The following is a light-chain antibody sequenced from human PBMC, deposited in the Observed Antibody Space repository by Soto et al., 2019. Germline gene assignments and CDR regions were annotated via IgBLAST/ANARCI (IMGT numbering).Light chain of an antibody. CDR2: GAS. J-gene: IGKJ4*01. V-gene: IGKV3-15*01. CDR1: QSVVSY. CDR3: QQYFKWPLT. Sequence: EIVMTQSPATLSVSPGERATLSCRASQSVVSYLAWYQHTPGQPPRLLIYGASTRATGIPARFSGSGSGTEFILSISSLQSEDFAVYYCQQYFKWPLTFGGGTKVEI.